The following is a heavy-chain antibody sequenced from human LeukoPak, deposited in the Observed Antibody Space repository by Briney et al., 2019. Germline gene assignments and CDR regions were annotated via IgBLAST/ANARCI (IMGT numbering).Heavy chain of an antibody. J-gene: IGHJ5*02. CDR3: ARGNEGITMVRGAPLGIGNWFDP. CDR1: GFTVSSNY. D-gene: IGHD3-10*01. CDR2: IYSGGST. Sequence: GGSLRLSCAASGFTVSSNYMSWVRQAPGKGLEWVSVIYSGGSTYYADSVKGRFTISRDNSKNTLYLQMNSLRAEDTAVYYCARGNEGITMVRGAPLGIGNWFDPWGQGTLVTVSS. V-gene: IGHV3-53*01.